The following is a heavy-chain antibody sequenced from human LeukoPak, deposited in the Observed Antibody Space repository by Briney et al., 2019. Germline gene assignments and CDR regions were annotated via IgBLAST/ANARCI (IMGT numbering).Heavy chain of an antibody. CDR3: ARGRTYSSAWPATFDY. CDR2: ISGSGGST. J-gene: IGHJ4*02. CDR1: GFTFSSYA. D-gene: IGHD6-19*01. V-gene: IGHV3-23*01. Sequence: GGSLRLSCAASGFTFSSYAMSWVRQAPGKGLEWVSAISGSGGSTYYADSVKGRFTISRDNSKNTLYLQMNSLRAEDTAVYYCARGRTYSSAWPATFDYWGQGTLVTVSS.